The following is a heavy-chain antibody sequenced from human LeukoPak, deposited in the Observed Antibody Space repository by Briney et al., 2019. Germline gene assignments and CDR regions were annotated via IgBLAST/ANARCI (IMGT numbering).Heavy chain of an antibody. CDR3: ARAVVVVTALGNWFDP. V-gene: IGHV1-2*02. CDR2: INPNSGGT. Sequence: ASVKVPCKASGYTFTGYYMHWVRQAPGQGLEGMGWINPNSGGTNYAQKFQGRVTMTRDTSISTAYMELSRLRSDDTAVYYCARAVVVVTALGNWFDPWGQGTLVTVSS. J-gene: IGHJ5*02. CDR1: GYTFTGYY. D-gene: IGHD2-21*02.